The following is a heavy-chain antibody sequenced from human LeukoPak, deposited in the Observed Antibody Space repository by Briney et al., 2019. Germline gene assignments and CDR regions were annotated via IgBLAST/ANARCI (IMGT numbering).Heavy chain of an antibody. J-gene: IGHJ4*02. D-gene: IGHD3-22*01. Sequence: GGSLRLSCAASGFTFRSYAMSWVRQAPGKGLEWVLAISGSGTSTYYADSVKGRFTISRDNSKNTLYLQMNSLRAEDTAVYYCEGTYYYDSSYDYWGQGTLVTVSS. CDR1: GFTFRSYA. CDR3: EGTYYYDSSYDY. CDR2: ISGSGTST. V-gene: IGHV3-23*01.